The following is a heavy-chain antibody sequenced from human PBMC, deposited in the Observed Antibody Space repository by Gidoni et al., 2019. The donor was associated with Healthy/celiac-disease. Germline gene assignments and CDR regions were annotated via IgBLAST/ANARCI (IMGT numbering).Heavy chain of an antibody. V-gene: IGHV4-34*01. D-gene: IGHD2-15*01. CDR1: GGSFSGYY. Sequence: QVQLQQWGAGLLKPSETLSLACAVNGGSFSGYYWIWIRQPTGKGLEWIWEINHSGSTNYNPSLKSRVTISVDTSKNQCSLKLSSVTAADTAVYYCARGESGRYCSGGSCYPLDYWGQGTLVTVSS. CDR3: ARGESGRYCSGGSCYPLDY. J-gene: IGHJ4*02. CDR2: INHSGST.